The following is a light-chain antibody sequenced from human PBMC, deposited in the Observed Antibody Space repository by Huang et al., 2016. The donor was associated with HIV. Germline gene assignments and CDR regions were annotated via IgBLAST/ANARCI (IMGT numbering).Light chain of an antibody. Sequence: VVLTQSPVSLPATLGQPAAIECKSNESLVYSDGNIYLNWFHQRPGHSPRRLIFKRSNRDSGVPDRFIAGGSGTDFTLFISEVESEDVGDYYGMQASHGAGTFGPGT. J-gene: IGKJ1*01. CDR2: KRS. V-gene: IGKV2-30*01. CDR3: MQASHGAGT. CDR1: ESLVYSDGNIY.